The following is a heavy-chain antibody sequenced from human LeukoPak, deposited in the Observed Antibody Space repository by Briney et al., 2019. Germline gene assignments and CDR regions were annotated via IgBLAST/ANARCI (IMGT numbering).Heavy chain of an antibody. CDR2: ISYDGSNK. CDR3: ARDRGGHRGYYFDY. V-gene: IGHV3-30-3*01. CDR1: GSTFSSYA. J-gene: IGHJ4*02. Sequence: GGSPRLSCAASGSTFSSYAMHWVRQAPGKGLEWVAVISYDGSNKYYADSVKGRFTISRDNSKNTLYLQMNSLRAEDTAVYYCARDRGGHRGYYFDYWGQGTLVTVSS. D-gene: IGHD3-10*01.